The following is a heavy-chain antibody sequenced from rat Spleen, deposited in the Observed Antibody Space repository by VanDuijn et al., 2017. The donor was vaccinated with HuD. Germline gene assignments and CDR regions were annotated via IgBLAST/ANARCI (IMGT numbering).Heavy chain of an antibody. CDR1: GFTFNYYW. CDR3: ARENWVLDY. V-gene: IGHV5-31*01. CDR2: ITGAGETT. J-gene: IGHJ2*01. Sequence: EVQLVESGGGLVQPGRSLKLSCAASGFTFNYYWMTWIRQAPGKGLEWVATITGAGETTYYPDSVMGRFTISRDNAKSTLYLQMNSLRSEDTATYYCARENWVLDYWGQGVMVTVSS. D-gene: IGHD5-1*01.